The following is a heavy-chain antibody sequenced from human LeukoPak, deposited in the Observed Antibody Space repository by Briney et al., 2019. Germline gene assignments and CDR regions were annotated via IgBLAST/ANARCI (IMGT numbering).Heavy chain of an antibody. V-gene: IGHV3-33*06. CDR1: GFTFSSYG. D-gene: IGHD6-19*01. CDR3: AKEDPPYSSGWYEYFQH. J-gene: IGHJ1*01. CDR2: IWHDGSAE. Sequence: GRSLRLSCAASGFTFSSYGMYWVRQAPGKGLEWLAVIWHDGSAEFYADAVRGRFTISRDDSTNTVYLQVTSLRAEDTAVYYCAKEDPPYSSGWYEYFQHWGQGTLVTVSS.